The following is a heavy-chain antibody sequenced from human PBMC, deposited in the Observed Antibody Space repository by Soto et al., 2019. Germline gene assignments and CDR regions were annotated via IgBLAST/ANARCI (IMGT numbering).Heavy chain of an antibody. CDR1: GGSISSYY. V-gene: IGHV4-59*01. CDR2: IYYSGST. D-gene: IGHD1-26*01. CDR3: ATQARSGSYYWYFDL. Sequence: SETLSLTCTVSGGSISSYYWSWIRQPPGKGLEWIGYIYYSGSTNYNPSLKSRVTISVDTSKNQFSLKLSSVTAADTAVYYCATQARSGSYYWYFDLWGRGTLVTVSS. J-gene: IGHJ2*01.